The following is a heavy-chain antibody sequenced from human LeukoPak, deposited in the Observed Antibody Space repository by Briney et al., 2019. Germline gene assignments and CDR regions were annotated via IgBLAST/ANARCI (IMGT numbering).Heavy chain of an antibody. D-gene: IGHD1-26*01. Sequence: PGGSLRLSCAASGVTFSSYVMHWVRQAPGKGLEWVAGIWYDGSNYYYADSVKGRFTISRDNSKNTLYVQMNSLRAEDTGVYYCARDGRALLRDFDYWGQGSLVTVTS. CDR1: GVTFSSYV. J-gene: IGHJ4*02. CDR3: ARDGRALLRDFDY. CDR2: IWYDGSNY. V-gene: IGHV3-33*01.